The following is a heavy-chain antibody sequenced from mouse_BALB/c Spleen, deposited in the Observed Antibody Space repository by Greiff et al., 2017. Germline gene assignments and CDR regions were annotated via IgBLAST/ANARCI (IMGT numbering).Heavy chain of an antibody. CDR3: ASPYYGNYFAY. D-gene: IGHD2-10*01. V-gene: IGHV5-9-3*01. J-gene: IGHJ3*01. CDR2: ISSGGSYT. Sequence: DVHLVESGGGLVKPGGSLKLSCAASGFTFSSYAMSWVRQTPEKRLEWVATISSGGSYTYYPDSVKGRFTISRDNAKNTLYLQMSSLRSEDTAMYYCASPYYGNYFAYWGQGTMVTVSA. CDR1: GFTFSSYA.